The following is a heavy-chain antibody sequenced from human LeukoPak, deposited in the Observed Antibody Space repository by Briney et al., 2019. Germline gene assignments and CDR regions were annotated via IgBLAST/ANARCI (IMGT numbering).Heavy chain of an antibody. CDR3: ARELAAAGTRAFDI. D-gene: IGHD6-13*01. Sequence: SVKVSCKASGYTFTGYYMHWVRQAPGQGLEWMGGIIPIFGTANYAQKFQGRVTITADESTSTAYMELSSLRSEDTAVYYCARELAAAGTRAFDIWGQGTMVTVSS. V-gene: IGHV1-69*13. CDR2: IIPIFGTA. J-gene: IGHJ3*02. CDR1: GYTFTGYY.